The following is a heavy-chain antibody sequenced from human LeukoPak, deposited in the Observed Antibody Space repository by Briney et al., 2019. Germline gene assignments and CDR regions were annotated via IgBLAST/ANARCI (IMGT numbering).Heavy chain of an antibody. CDR3: ARDYYGDYGFDY. D-gene: IGHD4-17*01. CDR2: ISTSGSTI. V-gene: IGHV3-48*03. J-gene: IGHJ4*02. CDR1: GFTFSDYE. Sequence: PGGSLRLSCAASGFTFSDYEMNWVRQAPGKGLEWVSYISTSGSTIYYADSVKGRFTISRDNAKNSLYLQMSSLRDEDTAVYYCARDYYGDYGFDYWGQGTLVTVSS.